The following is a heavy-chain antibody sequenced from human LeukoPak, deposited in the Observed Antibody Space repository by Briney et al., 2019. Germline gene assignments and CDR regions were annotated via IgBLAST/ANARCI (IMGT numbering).Heavy chain of an antibody. CDR1: GFTFSSYS. V-gene: IGHV3-13*01. CDR3: ARAAYSSTWYSRYFDL. Sequence: PGGSLRLSCAASGFTFSSYSMNWVRQAPGEGLEWVSGIGTAGEIYYPGSVKGRFTISRENAKNSLYLQMNSLRAGDTAVYYCARAAYSSTWYSRYFDLWGRGTLVTVSS. CDR2: IGTAGEI. J-gene: IGHJ2*01. D-gene: IGHD6-13*01.